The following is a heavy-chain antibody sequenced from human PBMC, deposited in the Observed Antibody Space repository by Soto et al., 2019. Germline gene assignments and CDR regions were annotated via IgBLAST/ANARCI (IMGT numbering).Heavy chain of an antibody. Sequence: LRLSCAASGITFSTYAMSWVRQAPGKGLEWVSAISGSGGSIYYAESLKGRFTISRDNSRNTVYLQTDSLRADDTAVYYCAKGSTGRHFYYGLDVRGPGTTVTVSS. D-gene: IGHD1-1*01. CDR1: GITFSTYA. CDR3: AKGSTGRHFYYGLDV. J-gene: IGHJ6*02. V-gene: IGHV3-23*01. CDR2: ISGSGGSI.